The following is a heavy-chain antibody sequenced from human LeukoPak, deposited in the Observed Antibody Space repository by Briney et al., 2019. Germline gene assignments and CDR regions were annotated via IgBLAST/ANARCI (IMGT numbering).Heavy chain of an antibody. CDR3: AREEIEYSSSYY. Sequence: LGGSLRLSCAASGFTFSSYWMHWVRQAPGKGLVCVSRINSDGSSTSYAESVKGRFTISRHNAKNTLYLQMNSLRAEDTAVYYCAREEIEYSSSYYWGQGTLVTVSS. CDR2: INSDGSST. J-gene: IGHJ4*02. D-gene: IGHD6-6*01. V-gene: IGHV3-74*01. CDR1: GFTFSSYW.